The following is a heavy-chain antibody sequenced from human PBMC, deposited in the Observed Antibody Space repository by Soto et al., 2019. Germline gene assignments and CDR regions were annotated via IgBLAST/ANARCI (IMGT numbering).Heavy chain of an antibody. CDR1: GFTFGDYA. J-gene: IGHJ2*01. D-gene: IGHD6-19*01. V-gene: IGHV3-49*03. Sequence: GGSLRLSCTASGFTFGDYAVTWFRQAPGKGLEWVGFIRGKTYGGTTEYAASVKGRFTISRDDSKSIAYLQMNSLKTEDTAVYYCSRAYTSGWYGLADLWGRGTLVTVSS. CDR3: SRAYTSGWYGLADL. CDR2: IRGKTYGGTT.